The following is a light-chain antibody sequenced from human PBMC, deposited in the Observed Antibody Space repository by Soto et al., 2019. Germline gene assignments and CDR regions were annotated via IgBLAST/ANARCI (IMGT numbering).Light chain of an antibody. CDR3: SSYTSSSTLYV. J-gene: IGLJ1*01. V-gene: IGLV2-14*01. CDR1: SSYVSGYNY. Sequence: QSVLTQPASASGSPGGSITISCTGTSSYVSGYNYVSWYQQHPGKAPKLLIYDVSNRPSGVSNRFSGSKSGNTASLTISGLQAEDEADYYCSSYTSSSTLYVFGTGTKVTVL. CDR2: DVS.